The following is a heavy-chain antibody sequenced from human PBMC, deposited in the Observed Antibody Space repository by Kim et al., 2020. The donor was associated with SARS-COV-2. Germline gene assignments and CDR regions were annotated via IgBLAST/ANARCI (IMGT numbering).Heavy chain of an antibody. CDR1: GYTFTSYY. J-gene: IGHJ4*02. Sequence: ASVKVSCKASGYTFTSYYMHWVRQAPGQGLEWMGIINPSGGSTSYAQKFQGRVTMTRDTSTSTVYMELSSLRSEDTAVYYCARDVRRGTGYYVGVDYFDYWGQGTLVTVSS. D-gene: IGHD3-9*01. V-gene: IGHV1-46*01. CDR2: INPSGGST. CDR3: ARDVRRGTGYYVGVDYFDY.